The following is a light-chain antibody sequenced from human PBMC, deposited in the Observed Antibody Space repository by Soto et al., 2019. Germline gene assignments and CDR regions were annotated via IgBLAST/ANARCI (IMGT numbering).Light chain of an antibody. V-gene: IGLV1-40*01. CDR3: QSYDSSLSDVV. J-gene: IGLJ2*01. CDR1: SSNTGDGSD. CDR2: GNN. Sequence: QAVVTQPPSVSGAPGQRVTISCTGSSSNTGDGSDVHWYQQLPGAAPKLLIFGNNHRPSGVPDRFSGSKSGTSGSLAITGLQAEDEADYHCQSYDSSLSDVVFGGGTKLTVL.